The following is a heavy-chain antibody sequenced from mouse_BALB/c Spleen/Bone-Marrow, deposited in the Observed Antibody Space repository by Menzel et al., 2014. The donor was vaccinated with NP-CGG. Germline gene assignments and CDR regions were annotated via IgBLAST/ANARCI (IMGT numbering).Heavy chain of an antibody. CDR2: IRNKANGYTT. D-gene: IGHD1-1*01. Sequence: EVKLMESGGGLVQPGGSLRLSCATSGFTFTDYYMSWVRQPPGKALEWLGFIRNKANGYTTEYSASVKGRFTISRDNSQRIVYLQVNILRTEDSATYYCARDRNYDIHWYFDVWGAGTTVTVSS. CDR1: GFTFTDYY. CDR3: ARDRNYDIHWYFDV. V-gene: IGHV7-3*02. J-gene: IGHJ1*01.